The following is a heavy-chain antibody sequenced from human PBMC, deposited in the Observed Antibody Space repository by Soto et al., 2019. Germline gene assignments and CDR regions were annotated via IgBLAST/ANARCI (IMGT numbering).Heavy chain of an antibody. CDR3: ALDASNYRLWSGDNHSRNGMDV. D-gene: IGHD3-3*01. J-gene: IGHJ6*02. CDR1: GFTFSSFG. V-gene: IGHV3-33*03. Sequence: QVQVVESGGGVVQPGRSLRLSCAASGFTFSSFGMHWVRQAPGKGLEWVSLIWYDGSKKSYGDSVKGRFTISRDNCRKTVSLPVGGLRAEETAVYYCALDASNYRLWSGDNHSRNGMDVWGQATTVSVSS. CDR2: IWYDGSKK.